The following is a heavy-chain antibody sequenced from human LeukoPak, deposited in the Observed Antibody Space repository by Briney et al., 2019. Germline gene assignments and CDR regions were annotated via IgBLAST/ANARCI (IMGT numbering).Heavy chain of an antibody. CDR2: IYSGGST. CDR1: GFTVSSSY. CDR3: ANDPGRGWLLSYFAN. Sequence: GGSLRLSCAASGFTVSSSYMSWVRQAPGKGLEWVSVIYSGGSTYYADSVMGRFTISRDNSKNTLYLQMNSLRIEDTAVYYCANDPGRGWLLSYFANWGQGTLVTVSS. J-gene: IGHJ4*02. V-gene: IGHV3-53*01. D-gene: IGHD3-3*01.